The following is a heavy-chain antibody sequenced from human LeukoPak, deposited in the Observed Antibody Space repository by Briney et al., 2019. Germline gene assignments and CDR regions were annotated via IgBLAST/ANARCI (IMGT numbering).Heavy chain of an antibody. V-gene: IGHV3-30*02. Sequence: PGGSLRLSCAASGFTFRDAGMSWVRQAPGKGLEWVAFIRYDGSNKYYADSVKGRFTISRDNSKNTLYLQMNSLRAEDTAVYYCAKDPPLDYGDYYFDYWGQGTLVSVSS. CDR2: IRYDGSNK. CDR1: GFTFRDAG. J-gene: IGHJ4*02. D-gene: IGHD4-17*01. CDR3: AKDPPLDYGDYYFDY.